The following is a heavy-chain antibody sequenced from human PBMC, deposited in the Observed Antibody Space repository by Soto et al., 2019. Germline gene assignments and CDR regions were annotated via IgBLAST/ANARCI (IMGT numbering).Heavy chain of an antibody. CDR2: INAYNGNT. CDR1: GYTFTSYA. CDR3: ARDTAMALPDA. V-gene: IGHV1-18*01. D-gene: IGHD5-18*01. Sequence: QVQLVQSGAEVKKPGASVKVSCKASGYTFTSYAISWVRQAPGQGLEWMGWINAYNGNTNSAQKLRGRVTMTTDTSTNTAYMELRSLRSDDTAVYYCARDTAMALPDAWGQGTLVTVSS. J-gene: IGHJ4*02.